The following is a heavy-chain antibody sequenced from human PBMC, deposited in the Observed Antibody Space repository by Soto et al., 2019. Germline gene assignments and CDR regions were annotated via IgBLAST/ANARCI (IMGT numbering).Heavy chain of an antibody. CDR1: GYTFNIYG. CDR2: IKPHNGNT. Sequence: QVQLVQSGAEVKKPGASVKVSCKASGYTFNIYGINWVRQAPGQGLEWMGWIKPHNGNTKYAQNLQGRVIMTTDTSTSTAYMELRSLRSDDTAVYYCARDLDGSGSYYTDYWGQGTPVTVSS. D-gene: IGHD3-10*01. J-gene: IGHJ4*02. V-gene: IGHV1-18*01. CDR3: ARDLDGSGSYYTDY.